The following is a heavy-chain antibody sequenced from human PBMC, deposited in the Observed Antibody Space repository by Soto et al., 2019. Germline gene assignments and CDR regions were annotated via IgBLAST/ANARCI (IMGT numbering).Heavy chain of an antibody. CDR3: SRHPHPLEVAVAI. Sequence: QLQLQESGPGLVKPSETLSLTCSVSGDSISSNSYYWGWIRQPPGKGLEWIGSVYYSGNTYYDASIKSPVTISVDTSKNQFSLKLSSVTGADTAVSYCSRHPHPLEVAVAIWGQGTMVTVSS. CDR2: VYYSGNT. V-gene: IGHV4-39*01. CDR1: GDSISSNSYY. D-gene: IGHD5-12*01. J-gene: IGHJ3*02.